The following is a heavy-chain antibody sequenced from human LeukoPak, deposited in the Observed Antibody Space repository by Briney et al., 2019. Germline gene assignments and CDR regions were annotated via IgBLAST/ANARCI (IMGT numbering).Heavy chain of an antibody. CDR1: GGSFSGYY. CDR2: INHSGST. V-gene: IGHV4-34*01. D-gene: IGHD6-19*01. Sequence: SETLSLTCAVYGGSFSGYYWSWIRQPPGKGLEWIGEINHSGSTNYNPSLKSRVTISVDTSKNQFSLKLSSVTAADTAVYYCARGLAVAVSALDYSGQGTLVTVSS. CDR3: ARGLAVAVSALDY. J-gene: IGHJ4*02.